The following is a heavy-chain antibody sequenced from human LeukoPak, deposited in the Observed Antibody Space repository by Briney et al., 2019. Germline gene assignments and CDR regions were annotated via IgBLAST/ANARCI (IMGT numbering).Heavy chain of an antibody. D-gene: IGHD1-26*01. J-gene: IGHJ4*02. V-gene: IGHV3-33*01. CDR2: IWYDGSNK. Sequence: PGGSLRLSCAASGFTFSSYGMHWVRQAPGKGLEWVAVIWYDGSNKYYADSVKGRFTISRDNSKNALYLQMDSLRAEDTAVYYCARDREARFFDYWGQGTRVTVSS. CDR3: ARDREARFFDY. CDR1: GFTFSSYG.